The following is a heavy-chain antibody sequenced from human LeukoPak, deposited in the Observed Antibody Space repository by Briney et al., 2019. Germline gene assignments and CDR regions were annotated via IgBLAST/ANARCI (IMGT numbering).Heavy chain of an antibody. Sequence: PGAPLRLSCAASGFTFSSHVMNWVRQAPGKGLEWISSISGDSDRTFYADSVKGRFTISRDNSKNTLYLQMNSLRAEDTALYYCARRAVTVTTSWGAIDARGQGTMVTVSS. CDR1: GFTFSSHV. CDR2: ISGDSDRT. CDR3: ARRAVTVTTSWGAIDA. J-gene: IGHJ3*01. V-gene: IGHV3-23*01. D-gene: IGHD4-17*01.